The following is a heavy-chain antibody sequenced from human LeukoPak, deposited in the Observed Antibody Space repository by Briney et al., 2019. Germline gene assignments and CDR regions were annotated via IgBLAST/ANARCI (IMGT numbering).Heavy chain of an antibody. CDR1: GGSISSYY. D-gene: IGHD3-3*01. V-gene: IGHV4-59*01. J-gene: IGHJ6*03. CDR3: ARGGSYYDFWSGYYDYYYYMDV. Sequence: SETLSLTCTVSGGSISSYYWSWIRQPPGKGLEWIGYIYYSGSTNYNPSLKSRVTISVDTSKNQFSLRLTSVTAADSAVYYCARGGSYYDFWSGYYDYYYYMDVWGKGTTVTVSS. CDR2: IYYSGST.